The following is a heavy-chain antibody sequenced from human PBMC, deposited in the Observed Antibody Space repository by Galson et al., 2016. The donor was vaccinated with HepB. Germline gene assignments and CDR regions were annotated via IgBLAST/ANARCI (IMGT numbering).Heavy chain of an antibody. CDR3: ARGVVCYGDRCTYTGMDV. D-gene: IGHD2-21*02. CDR1: GYSFTNYQ. V-gene: IGHV1-8*02. CDR2: MNPNSGNT. Sequence: SVKVSCKGSGYSFTNYQINWVRQATGQGPEWLGWMNPNSGNTLYAQKFWGRVTMTSDTSISTAYMELSSRTSEDTAIYYCARGVVCYGDRCTYTGMDVWGQGTTVTGSS. J-gene: IGHJ6*02.